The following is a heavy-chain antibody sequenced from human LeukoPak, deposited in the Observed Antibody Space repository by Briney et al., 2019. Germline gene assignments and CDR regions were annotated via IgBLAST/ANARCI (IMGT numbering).Heavy chain of an antibody. CDR2: IKQDGSEK. D-gene: IGHD6-19*01. CDR3: AKEGESYSSGWYAVY. V-gene: IGHV3-7*01. J-gene: IGHJ4*02. Sequence: PGGSLRLSCAASGFTFSSYWMSWVRQAPGKGLEWVANIKQDGSEKYYVDSVKGRFTISRDNAKNSLYLQMNSLRAEDTAVYYCAKEGESYSSGWYAVYWGQGTLVTVSS. CDR1: GFTFSSYW.